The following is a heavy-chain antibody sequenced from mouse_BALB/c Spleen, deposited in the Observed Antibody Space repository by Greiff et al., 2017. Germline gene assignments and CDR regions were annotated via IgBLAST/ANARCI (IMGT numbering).Heavy chain of an antibody. V-gene: IGHV5-6-3*01. J-gene: IGHJ2*01. CDR1: GFTFSSYG. CDR2: INSNGGST. CDR3: ARDRRITDYFDY. Sequence: EVKLQESGGGLVQPGGSLKLSCAASGFTFSSYGMSWVRQTPDKRLELVATINSNGGSTYYPDSVKGRFTISRDNAKNTLYLQMSSLKSEDTAMYYCARDRRITDYFDYWGQGTTLTVSS. D-gene: IGHD2-4*01.